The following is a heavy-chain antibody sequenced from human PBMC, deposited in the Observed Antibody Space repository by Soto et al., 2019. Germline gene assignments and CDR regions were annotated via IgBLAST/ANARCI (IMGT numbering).Heavy chain of an antibody. J-gene: IGHJ4*02. CDR2: IIPIFGTA. Sequence: SVKVCCKASGGTFSNYAIRLVRQAPGQGLECMGGIIPIFGTANYAQKFQVRVTITADESTSTAYMELSSLRSEDTAVYYCARLGDSSGWSDDWGQGTLVTVSS. CDR3: ARLGDSSGWSDD. V-gene: IGHV1-69*13. D-gene: IGHD6-19*01. CDR1: GGTFSNYA.